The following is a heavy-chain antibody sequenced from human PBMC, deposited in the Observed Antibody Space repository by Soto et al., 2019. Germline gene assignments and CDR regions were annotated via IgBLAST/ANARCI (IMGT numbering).Heavy chain of an antibody. CDR2: IYNGGST. CDR3: ARRVDYVWGSNRFSPYFDY. J-gene: IGHJ4*02. Sequence: PSETLSLTCAVSGGSISHVYYYWSWIRQLPDKGLEWIGHIYNGGSTYNNPSLTSRVTISVDTSRNQFSLKLSSVTAADTAVYYCARRVDYVWGSNRFSPYFDYWGQGSLVTVSS. V-gene: IGHV4-30-4*01. D-gene: IGHD3-16*02. CDR1: GGSISHVYYY.